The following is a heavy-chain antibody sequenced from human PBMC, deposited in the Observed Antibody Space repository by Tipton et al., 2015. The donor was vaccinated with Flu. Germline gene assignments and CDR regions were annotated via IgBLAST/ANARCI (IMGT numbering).Heavy chain of an antibody. CDR2: VFHEGTT. CDR3: AGRDYSNYVSDPKSWFDP. D-gene: IGHD4-11*01. CDR1: GDSIRSAYY. Sequence: TLSLTCRISGDSIRSAYYWGWIRQPPGKGLEWIGNVFHEGTTYYNSSLKSRVTISVDRSQNQFSLKVFSVTAADTAVYYCAGRDYSNYVSDPKSWFDPWGQGILVTVSS. V-gene: IGHV4-38-2*02. J-gene: IGHJ5*02.